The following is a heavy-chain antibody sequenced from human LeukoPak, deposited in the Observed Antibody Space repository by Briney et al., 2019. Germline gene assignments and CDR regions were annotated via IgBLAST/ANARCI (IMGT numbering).Heavy chain of an antibody. V-gene: IGHV5-51*01. CDR3: ASSPNVEMATMNY. CDR1: GYSFTSYW. D-gene: IGHD5-24*01. Sequence: GESLKISCKGSGYSFTSYWIGWVRQMPGKGLEWMGIIYPGDSDTRYSPSFQGQVTISADKSISTAYLQWSSLKASDTAMYYCASSPNVEMATMNYWGRGTLVTVSS. CDR2: IYPGDSDT. J-gene: IGHJ4*02.